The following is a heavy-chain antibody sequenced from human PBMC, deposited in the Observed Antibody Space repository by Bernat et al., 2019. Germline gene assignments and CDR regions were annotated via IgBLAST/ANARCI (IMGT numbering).Heavy chain of an antibody. D-gene: IGHD5-12*01. CDR2: IYYSGST. J-gene: IGHJ5*02. Sequence: QLQLQESGPGLVKPSETLSLTCTVSGGSISSSSYYWGWIRQPPGKGLEWMGSIYYSGSTYYNPSLNSRVTISVDTSKHQFSLKLSSVTAADTAVYYCARGIRYSGYVYSLYWFDPWGQGTLVTVSS. CDR3: ARGIRYSGYVYSLYWFDP. CDR1: GGSISSSSYY. V-gene: IGHV4-39*01.